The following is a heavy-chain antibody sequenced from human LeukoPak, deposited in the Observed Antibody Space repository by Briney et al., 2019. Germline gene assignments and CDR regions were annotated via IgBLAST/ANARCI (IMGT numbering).Heavy chain of an antibody. CDR2: ISSGTSTI. D-gene: IGHD4-23*01. CDR3: ARDVTYYGGDWFDP. V-gene: IGHV3-48*04. CDR1: GFTFSSSA. Sequence: GGPLRLSCAASGFTFSSSAMNWVPPAPGEGLEWVSYISSGTSTIYYADSVKGRFTISRDNAKNSLYLQMNSLRAEDTAVDYCARDVTYYGGDWFDPWGQGTLVTVSS. J-gene: IGHJ5*02.